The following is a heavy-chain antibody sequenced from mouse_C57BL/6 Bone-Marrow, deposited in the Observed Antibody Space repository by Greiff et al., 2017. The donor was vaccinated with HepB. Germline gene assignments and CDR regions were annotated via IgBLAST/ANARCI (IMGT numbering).Heavy chain of an antibody. CDR3: ARSRRGYRYAMDY. Sequence: QVQLQQPGAELVKPGASVKLSCKASGYTFTSYWMQWVKQRPGQGLEWIGEIDPSDSYTNYNQKFKGKATLTVDTSSSTAYMQLSSLTSEDSAVYYCARSRRGYRYAMDYWGQGTSVTVSS. CDR2: IDPSDSYT. J-gene: IGHJ4*01. CDR1: GYTFTSYW. V-gene: IGHV1-50*01.